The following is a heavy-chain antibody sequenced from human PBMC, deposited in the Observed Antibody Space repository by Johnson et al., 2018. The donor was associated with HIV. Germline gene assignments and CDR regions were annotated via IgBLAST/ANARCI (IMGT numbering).Heavy chain of an antibody. D-gene: IGHD3-22*01. CDR1: GFTFSSYA. Sequence: QVQLVESGGGVVQPGRSLRLSCAASGFTFSSYAMHWVRQAPGKGLEWVAVISYDGSNKYYADSVKGRFTISRDNSKNTLYLQMNSLRPEDTAVYYCARSRGYYGTDAFDIWGQGTMVTVSS. CDR3: ARSRGYYGTDAFDI. V-gene: IGHV3-30-3*01. CDR2: ISYDGSNK. J-gene: IGHJ3*02.